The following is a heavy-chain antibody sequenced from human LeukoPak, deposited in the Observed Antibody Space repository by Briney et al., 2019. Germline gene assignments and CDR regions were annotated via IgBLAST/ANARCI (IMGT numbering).Heavy chain of an antibody. CDR2: ISSSSSTI. V-gene: IGHV3-48*02. D-gene: IGHD4-23*01. Sequence: PGGPLGLSLAAPGFTFIALSINGFAKPPGKGLEWVSYISSSSSTIYYADSVKGRFTISRDNAKNSLYLQMNSLRDEDTAVYYCARDLRRFPGSVVYWGQGTLVPVSS. J-gene: IGHJ4*02. CDR1: GFTFIALS. CDR3: ARDLRRFPGSVVY.